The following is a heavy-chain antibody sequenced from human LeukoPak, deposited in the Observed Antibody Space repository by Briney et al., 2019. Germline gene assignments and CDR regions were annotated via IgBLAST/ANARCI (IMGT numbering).Heavy chain of an antibody. D-gene: IGHD3-10*01. J-gene: IGHJ4*02. CDR3: AREDYYGSGSCDY. CDR2: IIPILGIA. Sequence: ASVKVSCKASGGTFSSYAISWVRQAPGQGLEWMGRIIPILGIANYAQKFQGRVTITADKSTSTAYMELSSLRSEDTAVYYCAREDYYGSGSCDYWGQGTLVTVSS. V-gene: IGHV1-69*04. CDR1: GGTFSSYA.